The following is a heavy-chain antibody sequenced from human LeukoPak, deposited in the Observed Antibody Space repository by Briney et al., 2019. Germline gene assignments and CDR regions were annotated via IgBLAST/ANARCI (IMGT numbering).Heavy chain of an antibody. V-gene: IGHV3-23*01. CDR3: ATSDGYVGYYFDY. CDR1: GFTFSSYA. J-gene: IGHJ4*02. D-gene: IGHD5-24*01. CDR2: ISGSGGST. Sequence: PGGSLRLSCAASGFTFSSYAMSWVRQAPGKGLEWVSAISGSGGSTYYADSVKGRFTISRDNSKNTLYLQMNSLRAEDTAVYYCATSDGYVGYYFDYWGQGTLVTVSS.